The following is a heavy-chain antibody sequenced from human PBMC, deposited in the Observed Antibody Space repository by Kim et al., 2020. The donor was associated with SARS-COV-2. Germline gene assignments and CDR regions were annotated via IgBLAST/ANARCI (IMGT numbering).Heavy chain of an antibody. CDR3: ARDFRFGELDTFDY. CDR2: IWYDGSNK. J-gene: IGHJ4*02. D-gene: IGHD3-10*01. V-gene: IGHV3-33*01. Sequence: RGSLRLSCAASGFTFSSYGMHWVRQAPGKGLEWVAVIWYDGSNKYYADSVKGRFTISRDNSKNTLYLQMNSLRAEDTAVYYFARDFRFGELDTFDYWGQG. CDR1: GFTFSSYG.